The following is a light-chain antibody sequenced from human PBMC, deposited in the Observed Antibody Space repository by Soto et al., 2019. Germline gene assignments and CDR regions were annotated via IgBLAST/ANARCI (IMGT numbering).Light chain of an antibody. Sequence: QLVLTQSPSASASLGASVTLTCTLSSGHSSYAIAWHQQQPEKGPRYLMNLNSDGSHSKGDGTPDRFSGSSSGAVRYLTISSLQSEDEADYYCQTWGTGIQVFGGGTKVTVL. CDR3: QTWGTGIQV. J-gene: IGLJ3*02. CDR2: LNSDGSH. V-gene: IGLV4-69*01. CDR1: SGHSSYA.